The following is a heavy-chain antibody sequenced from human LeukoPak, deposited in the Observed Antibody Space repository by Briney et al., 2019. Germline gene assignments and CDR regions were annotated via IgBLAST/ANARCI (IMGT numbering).Heavy chain of an antibody. Sequence: AGSRRLSCAASGFTFSSYSMNWVRQAPGQGLEWVSSISSSSSYIYYADSVKGRFTISRDNAKNSLYLQMNSLRAEDTAVYYCARDIAAGAFDIWGQGTMVTVSS. V-gene: IGHV3-21*01. D-gene: IGHD6-13*01. CDR3: ARDIAAGAFDI. CDR1: GFTFSSYS. CDR2: ISSSSSYI. J-gene: IGHJ3*02.